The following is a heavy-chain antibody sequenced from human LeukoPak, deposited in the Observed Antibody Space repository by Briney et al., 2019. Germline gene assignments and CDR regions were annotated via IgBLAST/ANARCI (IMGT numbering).Heavy chain of an antibody. Sequence: GASVTVSCKASGYIFTSYNMHWVRQAPGQGLEWMGIINPSGGSTNYAQKFQGRVTMTRDTSTSTVSMELSSLRSEDTAVYYCARDLYHRYYHNSGHAFDYWGQGTLVTVSS. D-gene: IGHD3-22*01. CDR1: GYIFTSYN. CDR2: INPSGGST. J-gene: IGHJ4*02. V-gene: IGHV1-46*01. CDR3: ARDLYHRYYHNSGHAFDY.